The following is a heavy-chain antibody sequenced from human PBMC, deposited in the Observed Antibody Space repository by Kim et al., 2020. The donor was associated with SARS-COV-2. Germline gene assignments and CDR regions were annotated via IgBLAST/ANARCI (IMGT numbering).Heavy chain of an antibody. V-gene: IGHV3-23*01. CDR2: ISAGGSLT. J-gene: IGHJ5*02. Sequence: GGSLRLSCAASGFAFSSYTMTWVRQAPGEGLEWVSSISAGGSLTFYSPSVKGRFTISRDDSTNTLYLQTNSLRAEDTAVYFCARALMVVDSTRTYNSFDPWGQGTLVTVSS. D-gene: IGHD2-15*01. CDR1: GFAFSSYT. CDR3: ARALMVVDSTRTYNSFDP.